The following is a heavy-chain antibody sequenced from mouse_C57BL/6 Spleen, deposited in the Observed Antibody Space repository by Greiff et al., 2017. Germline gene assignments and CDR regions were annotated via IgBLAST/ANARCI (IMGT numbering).Heavy chain of an antibody. V-gene: IGHV1-39*01. CDR3: ARGGAYYSNYGYAMDY. CDR1: GYSFTDYN. CDR2: INPNYGTT. J-gene: IGHJ4*01. Sequence: EVKLVESGPELVKPGASVKISCKASGYSFTDYNMNWVKQSNGKSLEWIGVINPNYGTTSYNQKFKGKATLTVDQSSSTAYMQLNSLTSEDSAVYYCARGGAYYSNYGYAMDYWGQGTSVTVSS. D-gene: IGHD2-5*01.